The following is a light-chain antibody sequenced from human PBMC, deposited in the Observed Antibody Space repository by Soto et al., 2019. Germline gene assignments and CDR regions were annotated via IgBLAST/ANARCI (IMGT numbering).Light chain of an antibody. CDR1: SSDVGGYNY. CDR3: SSYTSSSTWV. J-gene: IGLJ3*02. V-gene: IGLV2-14*01. Sequence: QSVLTQPASVSWSPGQSITISCTGTSSDVGGYNYVSWYQQHPGKAPKLMIYDVSNRPSGVSNRFSGSKSGNTASLTISGLQAEDEADYYCSSYTSSSTWVFGGGTKVTVL. CDR2: DVS.